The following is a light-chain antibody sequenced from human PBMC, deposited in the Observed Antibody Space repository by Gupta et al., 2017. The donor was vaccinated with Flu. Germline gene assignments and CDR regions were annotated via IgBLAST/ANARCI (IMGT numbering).Light chain of an antibody. CDR2: WAS. CDR1: QRVLASSNNMDY. CDR3: QHYYSPPYT. Sequence: DIVVTQSPVSLPVSLGETATISCKSSQRVLASSNNMDYLAWYQQKPGQPPKLLIYWASTRASGVSERFSGSGSGTDFTLTISALEAEDAAVYYCQHYYSPPYTFGQGTKLEIK. V-gene: IGKV4-1*01. J-gene: IGKJ2*01.